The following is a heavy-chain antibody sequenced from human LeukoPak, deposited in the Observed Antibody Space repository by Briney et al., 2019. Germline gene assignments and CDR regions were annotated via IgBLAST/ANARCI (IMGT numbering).Heavy chain of an antibody. Sequence: GGSLRLSCAASGFTFCSYDMHWVRQATGKGLEWVSAIGTAGDTYYPGSVKGRFTISRENAKNSLYLQMNSLRAGDTAVYYCARVGRGTGYSSGKFDYWGQGTLVTVSS. V-gene: IGHV3-13*01. CDR1: GFTFCSYD. D-gene: IGHD6-19*01. J-gene: IGHJ4*02. CDR2: IGTAGDT. CDR3: ARVGRGTGYSSGKFDY.